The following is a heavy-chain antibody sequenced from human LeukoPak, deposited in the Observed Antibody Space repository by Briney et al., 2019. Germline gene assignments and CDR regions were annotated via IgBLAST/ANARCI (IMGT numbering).Heavy chain of an antibody. D-gene: IGHD3-10*01. CDR3: AKITMVRGGGGYFDY. Sequence: GGSLRLSCAASGFTFSSYAMSWVRQAPGKGLEWVSAISGSGGSTYYADSVKGRFTISRDNSKNTLYLQMNSLRAEDTAVYYCAKITMVRGGGGYFDYGGQGTLVTVSS. CDR2: ISGSGGST. V-gene: IGHV3-23*01. J-gene: IGHJ4*02. CDR1: GFTFSSYA.